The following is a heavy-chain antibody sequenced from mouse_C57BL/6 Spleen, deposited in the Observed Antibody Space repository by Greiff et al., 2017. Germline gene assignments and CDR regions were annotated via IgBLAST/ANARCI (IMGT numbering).Heavy chain of an antibody. D-gene: IGHD1-1*01. CDR3: ARGLITTVVAPYWYFDV. CDR2: IHPNSGST. CDR1: GYTFTSYW. Sequence: VQLQQPGAELVKPGASVKLSCKASGYTFTSYWMHWVKQRPGQGLEWIGMIHPNSGSTNYNEKFKSKATLTVDKSSSTAYMQLSSLTSEDSAVYYCARGLITTVVAPYWYFDVWGTGTTVTVSS. V-gene: IGHV1-64*01. J-gene: IGHJ1*03.